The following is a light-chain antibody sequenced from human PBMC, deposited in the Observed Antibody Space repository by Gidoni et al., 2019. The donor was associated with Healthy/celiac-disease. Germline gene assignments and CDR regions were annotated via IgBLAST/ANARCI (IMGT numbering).Light chain of an antibody. CDR3: QQYYSTRT. CDR2: WAS. CDR1: QSVLYNSKNKNH. V-gene: IGKV4-1*01. Sequence: DIVMTQSPDSLAVSLGERATINCKASQSVLYNSKNKNHLAWYQQKQGQPPKLLIYWASTRESGVPDRFSGSGSGTDFTLTISSLQAEDVAVYYCQQYYSTRTFGQGTKVEIK. J-gene: IGKJ1*01.